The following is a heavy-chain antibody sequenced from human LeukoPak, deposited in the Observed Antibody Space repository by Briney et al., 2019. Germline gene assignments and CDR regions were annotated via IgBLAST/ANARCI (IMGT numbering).Heavy chain of an antibody. CDR1: GFTFSSYA. CDR3: TREWYSSGWPIDY. CDR2: IRSKAYGGTT. D-gene: IGHD6-19*01. Sequence: PGGSLRLSCSASGFTFSSYAMSWVRQAPGKGLEWVGFIRSKAYGGTTEYAASVKGRFTISRDDSKSIAYLQMNSLKTEDTAVYYCTREWYSSGWPIDYWGQGTLVTVSS. J-gene: IGHJ4*02. V-gene: IGHV3-49*04.